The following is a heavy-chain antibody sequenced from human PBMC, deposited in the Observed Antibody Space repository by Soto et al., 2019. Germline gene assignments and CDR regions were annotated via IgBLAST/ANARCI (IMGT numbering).Heavy chain of an antibody. CDR3: ARAAYDILTGSYYYYYYGMDV. D-gene: IGHD3-9*01. CDR2: ISSNGRTI. CDR1: GFTFSDYY. V-gene: IGHV3-11*01. Sequence: GGSLRLSCAASGFTFSDYYMSWIRQAPGKGLEWVSYISSNGRTIYYAESVKSRITISRDNAKNSLYLQMNSLRAEDKAEYYIARAAYDILTGSYYYYYYGMDVWGQGTTVTVSS. J-gene: IGHJ6*02.